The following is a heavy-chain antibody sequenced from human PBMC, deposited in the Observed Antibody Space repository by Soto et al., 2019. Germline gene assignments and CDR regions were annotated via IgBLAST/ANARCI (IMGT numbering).Heavy chain of an antibody. Sequence: QVQLVQSGAEVKKPGASVKVSCKASGYTFTNSDINWVRQATGQGLEWMGWMNPNSGNKGYAQKFQGRVTMTRSNSITTAYMELSSLRSEDTAIYYCARGQNNFDTSGYNDYWGQGTLVTVSS. V-gene: IGHV1-8*02. CDR3: ARGQNNFDTSGYNDY. CDR2: MNPNSGNK. CDR1: GYTFTNSD. J-gene: IGHJ4*02. D-gene: IGHD3-22*01.